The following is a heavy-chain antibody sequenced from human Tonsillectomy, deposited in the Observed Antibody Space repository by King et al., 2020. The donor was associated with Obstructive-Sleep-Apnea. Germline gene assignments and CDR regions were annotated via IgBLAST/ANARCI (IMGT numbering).Heavy chain of an antibody. CDR3: ARDSTGTSGAFDI. CDR2: IGTAGDT. CDR1: GFTFSSYD. Sequence: VQLVESGGGLVQPGGSLRLSCAASGFTFSSYDMHWVRQAKGKGLEWVSAIGTAGDTYYPGSVKGRFTISRENAKNSLYLQMNSLRAGDTAVYYCARDSTGTSGAFDIWGQGTMVTVSS. D-gene: IGHD1-7*01. V-gene: IGHV3-13*04. J-gene: IGHJ3*02.